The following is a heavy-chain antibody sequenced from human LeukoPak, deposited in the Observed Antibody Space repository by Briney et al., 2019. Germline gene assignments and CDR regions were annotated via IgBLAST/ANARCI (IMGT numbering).Heavy chain of an antibody. V-gene: IGHV1-69*05. CDR2: ITPIFGTA. CDR3: ASYDSSGYYPHYDY. J-gene: IGHJ4*02. D-gene: IGHD3-22*01. Sequence: SVKVSCKASGGTFSSYAISWVRQAPGQGLEWMGRITPIFGTANYAQKFQGRVTITTDESTSTAYMELSSLRSEDTAVYYCASYDSSGYYPHYDYWGQGTLVTVSS. CDR1: GGTFSSYA.